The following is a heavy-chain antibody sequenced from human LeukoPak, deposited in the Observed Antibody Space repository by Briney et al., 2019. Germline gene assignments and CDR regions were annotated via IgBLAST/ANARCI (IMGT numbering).Heavy chain of an antibody. D-gene: IGHD5-24*01. J-gene: IGHJ4*02. CDR2: VIPIFGTA. V-gene: IGHV1-69*13. CDR3: ARETGDGYNWMGY. Sequence: GASVKVSCKASGGTFTSYAISWVRQAPGQGLEWMGGVIPIFGTANYAQKFQGRVTITVDESTNTAYMELSSLRSEDTAVYYCARETGDGYNWMGYWGQGTLVTVSS. CDR1: GGTFTSYA.